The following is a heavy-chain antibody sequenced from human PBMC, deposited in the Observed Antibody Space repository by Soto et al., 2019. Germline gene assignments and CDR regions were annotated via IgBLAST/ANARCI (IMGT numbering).Heavy chain of an antibody. CDR1: NGSVSSGTYS. Sequence: PSETLSLTCTVSNGSVSSGTYSWSWVWQPPGKGLEWIGYIYYSGTTYYTPSLKSRLTMSMDRANDHFSLNLTSVTAADTAVYFCARGHYYYGMDVWGQGITVTVSS. CDR3: ARGHYYYGMDV. V-gene: IGHV4-30-2*01. J-gene: IGHJ6*02. CDR2: IYYSGTT.